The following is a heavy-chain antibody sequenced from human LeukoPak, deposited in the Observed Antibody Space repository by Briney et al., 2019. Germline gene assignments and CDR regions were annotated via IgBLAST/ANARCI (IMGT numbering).Heavy chain of an antibody. CDR3: DLPSQAVAGTLRDY. Sequence: QPGRSLRLSCAASGFTFSSYAMHWVRQAPGKGLEWVAVISYDGSNKYYADSVKGRFTISRDNSKNTLYLQMNSLRAEDTAVYYCDLPSQAVAGTLRDYWGQGTLVTVSS. J-gene: IGHJ4*02. CDR2: ISYDGSNK. CDR1: GFTFSSYA. V-gene: IGHV3-30*04. D-gene: IGHD6-19*01.